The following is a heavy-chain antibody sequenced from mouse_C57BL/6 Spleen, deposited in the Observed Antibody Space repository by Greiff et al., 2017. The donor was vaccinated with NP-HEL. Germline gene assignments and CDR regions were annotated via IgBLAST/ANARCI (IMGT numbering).Heavy chain of an antibody. Sequence: EVKLMESGGGLVKPGGSLKLSCAASGFTFSSYAMSWVRQTPEKRLEWVATISDGGSYTYYPDNVKGRFTISRDNAKNNLYLQMSHLKSEDTAMYYGAREERGYDPFAYWGQGTLVTVAA. D-gene: IGHD2-2*01. CDR3: AREERGYDPFAY. CDR1: GFTFSSYA. V-gene: IGHV5-4*01. J-gene: IGHJ3*01. CDR2: ISDGGSYT.